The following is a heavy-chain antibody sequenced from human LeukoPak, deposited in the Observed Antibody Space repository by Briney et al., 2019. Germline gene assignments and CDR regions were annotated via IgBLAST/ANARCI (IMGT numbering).Heavy chain of an antibody. Sequence: PGGSLRLSCAASGFTFSSYSMNWVRQAPGKGLEWVSYISSSSSTIYYADSVKGRFTISRDNAKNSLYLQMNSLRAEDTAVYYCARDAQVIAIRGYYFDYWGQGTLVTVSS. CDR2: ISSSSSTI. J-gene: IGHJ4*02. V-gene: IGHV3-48*01. CDR3: ARDAQVIAIRGYYFDY. D-gene: IGHD2-21*01. CDR1: GFTFSSYS.